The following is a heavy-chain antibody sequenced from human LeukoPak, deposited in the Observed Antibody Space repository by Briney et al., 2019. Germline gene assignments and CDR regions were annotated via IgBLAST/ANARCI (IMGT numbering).Heavy chain of an antibody. J-gene: IGHJ4*02. Sequence: GGSLRLSCAVSGFTFSNYWMHWVRQAPGKGLVWVSRIKSDGSRTDYADSVKGRFTISRDNAKNTLYLQMNSLRAEDTAIYHCARELPFDYWGQGTLVTLSS. CDR3: ARELPFDY. D-gene: IGHD2-15*01. V-gene: IGHV3-74*01. CDR1: GFTFSNYW. CDR2: IKSDGSRT.